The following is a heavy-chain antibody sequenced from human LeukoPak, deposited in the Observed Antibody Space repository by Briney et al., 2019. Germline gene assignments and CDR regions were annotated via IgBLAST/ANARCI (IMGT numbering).Heavy chain of an antibody. CDR3: ARVPPEAVAGLYYFDY. V-gene: IGHV4-59*12. J-gene: IGHJ4*02. CDR2: IYYNGST. D-gene: IGHD6-19*01. CDR1: GGSISSYY. Sequence: PSETLSLTCTVSGGSISSYYWSWIRQPPGKGLEWIGYIYYNGSTNYNPSLKSRATISLDTSKNQFSLKLSSVTAADTAVYYCARVPPEAVAGLYYFDYWGQGTLVTVSS.